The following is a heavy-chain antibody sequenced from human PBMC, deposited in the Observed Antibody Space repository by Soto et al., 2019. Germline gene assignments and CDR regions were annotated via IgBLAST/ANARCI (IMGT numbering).Heavy chain of an antibody. J-gene: IGHJ4*02. CDR1: GYSFTSYW. CDR3: AIQTGYSSSWPFDY. V-gene: IGHV5-51*01. Sequence: GESLKISCKGSGYSFTSYWIGWVRQMRVKGLEWMGLIYPGDSDTRYSPSFQGQVTIPADKSTSTAYLQWSSLKASDTAMYYCAIQTGYSSSWPFDYWGQGTLVIVSS. D-gene: IGHD6-13*01. CDR2: IYPGDSDT.